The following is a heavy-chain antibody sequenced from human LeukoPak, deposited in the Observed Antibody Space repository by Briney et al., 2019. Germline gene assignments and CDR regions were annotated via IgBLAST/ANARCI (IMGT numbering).Heavy chain of an antibody. CDR3: AKLPHYDFWSGDPSYEMDV. V-gene: IGHV3-23*01. Sequence: GGSLRLSCAASGFTFSTYAMSWVRQAPGKGLEWVSAITGGGAATSYADSVKGRFPISRVNSKNTVYPQMNGLRAEDTAVYYCAKLPHYDFWSGDPSYEMDVWGQGTTVTVSS. D-gene: IGHD3-3*01. CDR2: ITGGGAAT. J-gene: IGHJ6*02. CDR1: GFTFSTYA.